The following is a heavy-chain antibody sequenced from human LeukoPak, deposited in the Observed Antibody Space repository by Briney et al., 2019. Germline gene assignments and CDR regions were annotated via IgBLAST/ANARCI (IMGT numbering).Heavy chain of an antibody. Sequence: GGSLRLSCAASGFTFSSYSMNWVRQAPGKGLEWVSGISWNSGSIGYADSVKGRFTISRDNAKNSLYLQMNSLRAEDTALYYCAKDMAYGDYKYFDYWGQGTLVTVSS. CDR2: ISWNSGSI. D-gene: IGHD4-17*01. CDR3: AKDMAYGDYKYFDY. V-gene: IGHV3-9*01. CDR1: GFTFSSYS. J-gene: IGHJ4*02.